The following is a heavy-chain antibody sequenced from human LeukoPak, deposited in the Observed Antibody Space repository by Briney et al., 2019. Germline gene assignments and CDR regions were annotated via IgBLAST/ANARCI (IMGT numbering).Heavy chain of an antibody. V-gene: IGHV3-11*01. CDR2: ISSSGSTI. Sequence: PGGSLRLSCAASGFTFSDYYMSWIRQAPGKGLEWVSYISSSGSTIYYADSVKGRFTISRDNSKNTLYLQMNSLRAEDTAVYYCAKDRGVVTAIGQDWYFDLWGRGTLVTVSS. D-gene: IGHD2-21*02. CDR1: GFTFSDYY. CDR3: AKDRGVVTAIGQDWYFDL. J-gene: IGHJ2*01.